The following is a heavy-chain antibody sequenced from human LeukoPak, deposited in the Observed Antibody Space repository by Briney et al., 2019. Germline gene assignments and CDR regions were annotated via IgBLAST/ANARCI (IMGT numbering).Heavy chain of an antibody. CDR3: GRVTMVRGVIKRYYYYGMDV. D-gene: IGHD3-10*01. Sequence: GSLRLSCAASGFTFSSYAMSWVRQAPGKGLEWVSAISGSGGSTYYADSVKGRFTISRDNSKNTLYLQMNSLRAEDTAVYYCGRVTMVRGVIKRYYYYGMDVWGQGTTVTVSS. J-gene: IGHJ6*02. CDR2: ISGSGGST. V-gene: IGHV3-23*01. CDR1: GFTFSSYA.